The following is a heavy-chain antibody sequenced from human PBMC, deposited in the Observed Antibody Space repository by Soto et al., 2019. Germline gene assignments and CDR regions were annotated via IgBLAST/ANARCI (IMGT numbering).Heavy chain of an antibody. D-gene: IGHD6-13*01. V-gene: IGHV1-8*02. Sequence: ASVKVSCKASGYTVTSYAMHGVRQATGQGLEWMGWMNPNSGNTGYAQKFQGRVTMTRNTSISTAYMELSSLRSEDTAVYYCARGPTAAGTDYWGQGTPVTVSS. J-gene: IGHJ4*02. CDR3: ARGPTAAGTDY. CDR2: MNPNSGNT. CDR1: GYTVTSYA.